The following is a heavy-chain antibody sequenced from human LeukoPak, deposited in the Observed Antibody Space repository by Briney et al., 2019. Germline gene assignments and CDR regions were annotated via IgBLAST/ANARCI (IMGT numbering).Heavy chain of an antibody. J-gene: IGHJ4*02. D-gene: IGHD3-10*01. V-gene: IGHV3-7*03. CDR1: GFTFSSYW. CDR3: ARVPQIYGSGSYYYFDY. CDR2: IKQDGSEK. Sequence: GGSLRLSCAASGFTFSSYWMSWVRQAPGKGLEWVANIKQDGSEKYYVDSVKGRFTISRDNAKNSLYLQMNSLRAEDTAVYYCARVPQIYGSGSYYYFDYWGQGTLVTVSS.